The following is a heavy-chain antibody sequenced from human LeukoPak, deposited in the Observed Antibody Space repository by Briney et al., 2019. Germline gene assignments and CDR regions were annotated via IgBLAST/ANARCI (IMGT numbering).Heavy chain of an antibody. CDR2: IKQDGSEQ. J-gene: IGHJ5*02. D-gene: IGHD2-2*01. Sequence: GGSLRLSCAATGFTFSTYWMSWVRQAPGKGLEWVANIKQDGSEQFYVDSVKGRFTISRDNAKNSLYLQMNNLRGEDTAVYYCARGRKVPAAMGNWFDPWGQGTLVTVSS. V-gene: IGHV3-7*01. CDR1: GFTFSTYW. CDR3: ARGRKVPAAMGNWFDP.